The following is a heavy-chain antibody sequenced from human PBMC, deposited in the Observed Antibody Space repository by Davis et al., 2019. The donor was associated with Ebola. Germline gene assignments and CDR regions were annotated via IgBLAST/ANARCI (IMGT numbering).Heavy chain of an antibody. J-gene: IGHJ4*02. CDR2: INPHNGNT. D-gene: IGHD3-3*01. Sequence: ASVKVSCKTSGYTFSSYGISWVRQAPGQGLEWMGWINPHNGNTNYAQNVQGRVTMTTDTSTSTAYMELRSLRSDDTAVYYCAREKLGGSADYWGQGTLVTVSS. CDR1: GYTFSSYG. CDR3: AREKLGGSADY. V-gene: IGHV1-18*01.